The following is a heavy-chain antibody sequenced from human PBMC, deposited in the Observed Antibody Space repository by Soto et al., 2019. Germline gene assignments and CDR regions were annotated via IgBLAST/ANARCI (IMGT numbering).Heavy chain of an antibody. CDR1: GYSFTSYW. V-gene: IGHV5-10-1*01. CDR3: ARFRPKGYCSSTSCYTDY. Sequence: GESLKISCKGSGYSFTSYWISWVRQMPGKGLEWMGRIDPSDSYTNYSPSFQGHVTISADKSISTAYLQWSSLEASDTAMYYCARFRPKGYCSSTSCYTDYWGQGTLVTVSS. J-gene: IGHJ4*02. CDR2: IDPSDSYT. D-gene: IGHD2-2*02.